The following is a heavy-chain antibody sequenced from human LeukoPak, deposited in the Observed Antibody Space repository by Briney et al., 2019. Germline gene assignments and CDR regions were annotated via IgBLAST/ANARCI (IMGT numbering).Heavy chain of an antibody. CDR3: ARTLFGELSPTPYYYYGMDV. Sequence: SVKVSCKAPGGTFSSYAISWVRQAPGQGLEWMGGIIPIFGTANYAQKFQGRVTITADKSTSTAYMELSSLRSEDTAVYYCARTLFGELSPTPYYYYGMDVWGKGTTVTVSS. J-gene: IGHJ6*04. CDR1: GGTFSSYA. D-gene: IGHD3-10*02. V-gene: IGHV1-69*06. CDR2: IIPIFGTA.